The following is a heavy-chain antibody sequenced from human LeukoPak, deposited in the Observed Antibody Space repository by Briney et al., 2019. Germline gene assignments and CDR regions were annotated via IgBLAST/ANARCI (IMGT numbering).Heavy chain of an antibody. CDR1: GFTFSSYG. CDR2: IWYDGSNK. D-gene: IGHD3-9*01. CDR3: ARDPLRYFGWFSPGGYYYGMDV. V-gene: IGHV3-33*01. J-gene: IGHJ6*04. Sequence: GGPLRISCVASGFTFSSYGMHWVRQAPGKGLEWVAVIWYDGSNKYYADSVKGRFTISRDNSKNTLYLQMNRLRAEDTAVYYCARDPLRYFGWFSPGGYYYGMDVWGKGTTVTVS.